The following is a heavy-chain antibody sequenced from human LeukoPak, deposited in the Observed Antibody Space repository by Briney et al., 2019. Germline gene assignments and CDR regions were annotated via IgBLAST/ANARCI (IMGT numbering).Heavy chain of an antibody. J-gene: IGHJ4*02. CDR3: AKGEYWVRY. Sequence: PSETLSLTCNVSGGSVSRSNYYWAWIRQPPGKGLEWIATINHGGGTHENPSLKSRVTISVDTSTNNFSLKLSSVTAADTAVYYCAKGEYWVRYWGRGTLVTVSS. D-gene: IGHD2/OR15-2a*01. CDR1: GGSVSRSNYY. CDR2: INHGGGT. V-gene: IGHV4-39*02.